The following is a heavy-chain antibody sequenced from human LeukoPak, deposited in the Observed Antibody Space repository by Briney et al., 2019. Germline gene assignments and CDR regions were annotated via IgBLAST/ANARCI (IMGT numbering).Heavy chain of an antibody. Sequence: SETLSLTCTVSGGSISSSSYYWGWIRQPPGKGLEWIGSIYYSGSTYYNPSLKSRVTISVDTSKNQFSLKLSSVTAADTAVHYCARSKAIFGVVITRFDYWGQGTLVTVSS. J-gene: IGHJ4*02. CDR1: GGSISSSSYY. D-gene: IGHD3-3*01. CDR2: IYYSGST. V-gene: IGHV4-39*01. CDR3: ARSKAIFGVVITRFDY.